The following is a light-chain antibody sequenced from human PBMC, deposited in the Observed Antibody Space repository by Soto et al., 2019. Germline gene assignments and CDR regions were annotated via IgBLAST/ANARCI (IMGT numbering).Light chain of an antibody. CDR3: QHYRSSWT. Sequence: EIVLTQSPGTLSLSPGERATLSCRASQSVSSSFLAWYQQKPGQPPRLLIYGTSSRATGIPERFSGSGSGTDFTLTISRLEPEDFAVYYCQHYRSSWTFGRGTKMEVK. CDR2: GTS. CDR1: QSVSSSF. V-gene: IGKV3-20*01. J-gene: IGKJ1*01.